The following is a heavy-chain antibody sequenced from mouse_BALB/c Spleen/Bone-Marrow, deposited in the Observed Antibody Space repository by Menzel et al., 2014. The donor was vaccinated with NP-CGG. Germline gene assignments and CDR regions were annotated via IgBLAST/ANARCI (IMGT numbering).Heavy chain of an antibody. V-gene: IGHV4-1*02. Sequence: VKLVESGGGLVQPGGSLKLSCAASGFDFRRYWMSWVRQAPGKGLEWIGEINPESSTINYTPSLKDKFIISRDNAKNTLYLQMSKVRSEDTALYYCARLGYYGCFVDWGQGTTLTVSS. CDR1: GFDFRRYW. J-gene: IGHJ2*01. CDR3: ARLGYYGCFVD. D-gene: IGHD2-3*01. CDR2: INPESSTI.